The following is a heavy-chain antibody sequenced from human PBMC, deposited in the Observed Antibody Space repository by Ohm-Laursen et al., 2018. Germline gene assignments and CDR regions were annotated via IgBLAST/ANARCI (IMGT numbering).Heavy chain of an antibody. D-gene: IGHD3-3*01. CDR2: LSGGGDTT. J-gene: IGHJ4*02. CDR3: VKRLKPPSLEWAHDF. CDR1: GFTFRWYA. V-gene: IGHV3-23*01. Sequence: SLRLSCAASGFTFRWYAMSWVRQAPGKGLEWVSALSGGGDTTDYADSVEGRFTISRDNSQNMLYLQMNSLRVEDTAIYYCVKRLKPPSLEWAHDFWGQGTLVTVSS.